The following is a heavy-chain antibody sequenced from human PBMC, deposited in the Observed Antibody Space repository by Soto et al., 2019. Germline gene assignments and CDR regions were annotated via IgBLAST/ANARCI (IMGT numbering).Heavy chain of an antibody. J-gene: IGHJ4*02. CDR2: IIPIFGTA. V-gene: IGHV1-69*06. CDR3: ARDAIFGVVTTYYFDY. Sequence: SVKVSCKASGGTFSSYAISWVRQAPGQGLEWMGGIIPIFGTANYAQKFQGRVTITADKSTSTAYMELSSLRSEDTAVYYCARDAIFGVVTTYYFDYWGQRTPVTGSS. D-gene: IGHD3-3*01. CDR1: GGTFSSYA.